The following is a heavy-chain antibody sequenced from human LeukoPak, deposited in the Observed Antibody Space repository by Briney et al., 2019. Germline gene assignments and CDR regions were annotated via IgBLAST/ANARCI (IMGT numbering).Heavy chain of an antibody. CDR2: INWNGGST. CDR1: GFTFTSYG. CDR3: ARAGLYNWNYEGTAYFDY. Sequence: GGSLRLSCAASGFTFTSYGIHWVRQAPGKGLEWVSGINWNGGSTGYADSVKGRFTISRDNAKNSLYLQMNSLRAEDTALYYCARAGLYNWNYEGTAYFDYWGQGTLVTVSS. D-gene: IGHD1-7*01. J-gene: IGHJ4*02. V-gene: IGHV3-20*04.